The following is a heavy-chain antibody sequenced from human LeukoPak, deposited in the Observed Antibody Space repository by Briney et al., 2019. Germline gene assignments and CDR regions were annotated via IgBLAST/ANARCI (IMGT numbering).Heavy chain of an antibody. V-gene: IGHV3-66*01. Sequence: GGSLRLSCAASGFTFSSNYMSWVRQAPGKGLEWVSVIYSGGSTYYADSVKGRFTISRDNSKNPLYLQMNSLRAEDTAVYYCARVPTRFGYYMDVWGKGTTVTISS. CDR1: GFTFSSNY. D-gene: IGHD3-10*01. CDR3: ARVPTRFGYYMDV. J-gene: IGHJ6*03. CDR2: IYSGGST.